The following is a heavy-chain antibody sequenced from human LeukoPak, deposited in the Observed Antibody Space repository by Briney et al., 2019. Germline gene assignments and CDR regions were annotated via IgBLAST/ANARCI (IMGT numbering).Heavy chain of an antibody. V-gene: IGHV4-59*01. CDR2: IYYSGST. Sequence: SETLSLTCTVSGGSISSYYWSWIRQPPGKGLEWIGYIYYSGSTNYNPSLKSRVTISVDMSKNQFPLKPSSVTAADTAVYYCARGIHSGYSCDYWGQGTLVTVSS. CDR1: GGSISSYY. J-gene: IGHJ4*02. D-gene: IGHD1-26*01. CDR3: ARGIHSGYSCDY.